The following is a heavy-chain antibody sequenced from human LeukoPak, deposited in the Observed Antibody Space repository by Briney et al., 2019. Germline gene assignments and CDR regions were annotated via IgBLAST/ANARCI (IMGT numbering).Heavy chain of an antibody. CDR2: ISSSSSTI. J-gene: IGHJ5*02. CDR1: GFTFSSYS. CDR3: AKVFYYDSSGYT. D-gene: IGHD3-22*01. Sequence: PGGSPRLSCAASGFTFSSYSMNWVRQAPGKGLEWVSYISSSSSTIYYADSVKGRFTISRDNAKNSLYLQMNSLRDEDTAVYYCAKVFYYDSSGYTWGQGTLVTVSS. V-gene: IGHV3-48*02.